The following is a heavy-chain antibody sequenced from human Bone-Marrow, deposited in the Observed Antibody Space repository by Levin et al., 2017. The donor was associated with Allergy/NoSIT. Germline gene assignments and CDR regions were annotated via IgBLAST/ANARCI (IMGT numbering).Heavy chain of an antibody. Sequence: GGSLRLSCAASGFTFSSYAMSWVRQAPGKGLEWVSGIRGSGVGTYYADSVKGRFTISRDNPKNTLYLQMKSLRAEDTAVYYCAKDISSSWSTGDLDYWGQGTQVTVSS. CDR2: IRGSGVGT. J-gene: IGHJ4*02. D-gene: IGHD6-6*01. CDR1: GFTFSSYA. CDR3: AKDISSSWSTGDLDY. V-gene: IGHV3-23*01.